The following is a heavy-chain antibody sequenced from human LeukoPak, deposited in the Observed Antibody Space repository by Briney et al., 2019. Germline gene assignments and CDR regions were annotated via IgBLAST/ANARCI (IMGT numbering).Heavy chain of an antibody. CDR1: GYSFTSYW. D-gene: IGHD3-9*01. V-gene: IGHV5-51*01. J-gene: IGHJ6*02. CDR3: ARTLKEGYYDILTGYYRSPNYYYGMDV. Sequence: GESLKISCKGSGYSFTSYWIGWVRQMPGKGLEWMGIIYPGDSDTRYSPSFQGQVTISADKSISTAYLQWSSLKASDTAMYYCARTLKEGYYDILTGYYRSPNYYYGMDVWGQGTTVTVSS. CDR2: IYPGDSDT.